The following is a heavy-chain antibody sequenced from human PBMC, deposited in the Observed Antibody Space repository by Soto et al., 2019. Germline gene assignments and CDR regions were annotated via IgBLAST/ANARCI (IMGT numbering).Heavy chain of an antibody. D-gene: IGHD2-15*01. CDR1: GFAFSSYA. CDR3: VRYSYDMGI. J-gene: IGHJ6*03. Sequence: GGSLILSFAPSGFAFSSYALHWVRQAPGKGLEWVALIWYDGSNKYYAYSVKGRFTISRDNSKNTLYLQMNSLRAEDTAVYYCVRYSYDMGIWGQGTTVTVSS. CDR2: IWYDGSNK. V-gene: IGHV3-33*01.